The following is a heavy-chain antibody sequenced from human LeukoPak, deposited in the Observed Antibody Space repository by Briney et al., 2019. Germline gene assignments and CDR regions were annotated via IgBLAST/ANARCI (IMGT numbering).Heavy chain of an antibody. J-gene: IGHJ4*02. Sequence: GGSLRLYCAASGFTFSSYWMSWVRQAPGKGLEWVANIKQDGSEKYYVDSVKGRFTISRDNAKNSLYLQMNSLRAEDTAVYYCARGGDITIFGVVDYWGQGTLVTVSS. CDR1: GFTFSSYW. CDR3: ARGGDITIFGVVDY. CDR2: IKQDGSEK. D-gene: IGHD3-3*01. V-gene: IGHV3-7*01.